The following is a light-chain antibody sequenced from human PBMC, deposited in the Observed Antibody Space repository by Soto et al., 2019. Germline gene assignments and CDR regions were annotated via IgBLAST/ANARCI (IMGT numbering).Light chain of an antibody. CDR2: LGS. Sequence: IVMTQSPLSLPVTPGEPASISCRSSQNLLHSDGFNYLDWYLQKPGQSPQLLIFLGSYRASGVPDRFSGSGSGTDFALRISRVAAEDAGVYYCMQAIQTRTFGPGTKVDIK. V-gene: IGKV2-28*01. CDR1: QNLLHSDGFNY. CDR3: MQAIQTRT. J-gene: IGKJ1*01.